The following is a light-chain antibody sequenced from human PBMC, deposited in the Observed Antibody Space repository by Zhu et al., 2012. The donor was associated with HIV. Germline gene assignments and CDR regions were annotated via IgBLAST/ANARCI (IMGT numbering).Light chain of an antibody. Sequence: DIQMTQSPSTLSASVGDGVTITCRASQSVYKWLAWYQQKPEKAPKLLIYEASSLETWVPSRFSGSGSGTEFTLTISSLQPDDFATYSCQQYYTPSYTFGQGTKLQIK. V-gene: IGKV1-5*03. CDR2: EAS. CDR3: QQYYTPSYT. J-gene: IGKJ2*01. CDR1: QSVYKW.